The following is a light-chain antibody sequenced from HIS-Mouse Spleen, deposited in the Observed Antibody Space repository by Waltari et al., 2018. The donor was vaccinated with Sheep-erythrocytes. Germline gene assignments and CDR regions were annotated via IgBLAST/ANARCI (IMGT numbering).Light chain of an antibody. CDR3: CSYAGSSTPWV. V-gene: IGLV2-23*01. Sequence: GQSITISCTGTSSDVGSYNLVSWYQQHPGKAPKLMIYEGSKRPSGVSNRFSGSKSGNPASLTSSGLQAEDEADYYCCSYAGSSTPWVFGGGTKLTVL. CDR2: EGS. J-gene: IGLJ3*02. CDR1: SSDVGSYNL.